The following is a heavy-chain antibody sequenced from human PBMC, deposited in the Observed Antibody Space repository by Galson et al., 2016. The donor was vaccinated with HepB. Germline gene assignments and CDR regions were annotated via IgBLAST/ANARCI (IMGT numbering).Heavy chain of an antibody. D-gene: IGHD3-3*01. CDR2: IYYGGNT. J-gene: IGHJ4*02. V-gene: IGHV4-39*01. CDR3: ARHSQYTFWSGIDY. Sequence: ETLSLTCTVSGGSVRSSLYYWNWIRLTPGKGLEWIGNIYYGGNTDYNPSLKSRVTILADTPKNQFSLKLSSVTAADTAIYYCARHSQYTFWSGIDYWGQGILVTVSS. CDR1: GGSVRSSLYY.